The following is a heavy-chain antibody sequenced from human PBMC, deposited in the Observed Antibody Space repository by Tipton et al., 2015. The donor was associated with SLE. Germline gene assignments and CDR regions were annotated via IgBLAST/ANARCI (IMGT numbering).Heavy chain of an antibody. CDR1: GGSISSYY. V-gene: IGHV4-59*01. Sequence: TLSLTCTVSGGSISSYYWSWMRQPPGKGLEWIGYIYYSGSINYNPSLKSRVTISLDTSKNQFSLKLSSVTAADTAVYYCARGGGFDAFDIWGQGTMVTVSS. CDR2: IYYSGSI. J-gene: IGHJ3*02. D-gene: IGHD2-15*01. CDR3: ARGGGFDAFDI.